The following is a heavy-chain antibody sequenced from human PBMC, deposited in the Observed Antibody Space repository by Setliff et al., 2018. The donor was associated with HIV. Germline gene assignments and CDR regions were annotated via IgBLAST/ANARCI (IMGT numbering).Heavy chain of an antibody. CDR1: GFTFSSYG. D-gene: IGHD4-4*01. V-gene: IGHV3-30*02. Sequence: GGSLRLSCAASGFTFSSYGMHWVRQAPGKGLEWVAFIRYDGSNKYYADSVKSRFTISRDNSKNTLYLQMNSLRAEDTAVYYCAKGDSNYYYMDVWGKGTTVTVSS. CDR2: IRYDGSNK. CDR3: AKGDSNYYYMDV. J-gene: IGHJ6*03.